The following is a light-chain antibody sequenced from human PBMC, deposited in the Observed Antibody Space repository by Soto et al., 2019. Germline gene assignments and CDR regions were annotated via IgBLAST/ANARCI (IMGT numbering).Light chain of an antibody. Sequence: EIVMTQSPATLSVSPGERATLSCRASQSVSTILAWYQQKPGQAPRLLIYATSTRATGIPDRFTGSGSGTEFTLTISSLQSEDFAVHHCQQYDNKPPITFGQGTRLEIK. CDR3: QQYDNKPPIT. J-gene: IGKJ5*01. CDR2: ATS. V-gene: IGKV3-15*01. CDR1: QSVSTI.